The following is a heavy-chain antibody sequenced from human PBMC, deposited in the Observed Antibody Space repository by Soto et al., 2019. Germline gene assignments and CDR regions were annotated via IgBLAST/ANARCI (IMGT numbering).Heavy chain of an antibody. D-gene: IGHD2-15*01. V-gene: IGHV3-74*01. CDR2: ISGDGSST. J-gene: IGHJ4*02. Sequence: GGSLRLSCAASGFTFSSYWMYWVRQAPGKGLVWVSRISGDGSSTVYADSVKGRFTISRDNAKNTLYPQMNSLRAEDTAVYYCARGGVVAAMDYWGQGTLVTVSS. CDR1: GFTFSSYW. CDR3: ARGGVVAAMDY.